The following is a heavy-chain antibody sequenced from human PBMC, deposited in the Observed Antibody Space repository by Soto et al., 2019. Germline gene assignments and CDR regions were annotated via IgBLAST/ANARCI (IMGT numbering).Heavy chain of an antibody. V-gene: IGHV3-48*02. D-gene: IGHD3-10*01. CDR1: GFSFRIYS. CDR3: ARGRLWSFDC. CDR2: ISSDSGTI. Sequence: GGSLRLSCVVSGFSFRIYSMNWVRQAPGKGLEWISYISSDSGTIYYADSLKGRFTISRDNGKNSLYLQMNSLTDEDTAVYYCARGRLWSFDCWGQGTLVTVSS. J-gene: IGHJ4*02.